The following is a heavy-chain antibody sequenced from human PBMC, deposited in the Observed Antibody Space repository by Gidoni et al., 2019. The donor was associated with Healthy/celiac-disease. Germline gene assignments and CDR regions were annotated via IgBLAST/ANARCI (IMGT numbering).Heavy chain of an antibody. J-gene: IGHJ5*02. Sequence: EVQLVESGGGLVQPGGSLKLSCAASGFTFSGSAMHWVRQASGKGLEWGGRIRSKANSYATAYAASVKGRFTISRDDSKNTAYLQMNSLKTEDTAVYYCRSSYDSSGTWGQGTLVTVSS. CDR3: RSSYDSSGT. CDR2: IRSKANSYAT. D-gene: IGHD3-22*01. V-gene: IGHV3-73*01. CDR1: GFTFSGSA.